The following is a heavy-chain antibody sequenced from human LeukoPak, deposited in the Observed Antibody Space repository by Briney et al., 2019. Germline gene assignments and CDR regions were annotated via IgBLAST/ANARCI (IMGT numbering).Heavy chain of an antibody. CDR1: GGSISSYY. V-gene: IGHV4-59*01. CDR2: IYYSGST. D-gene: IGHD4-17*01. Sequence: SETLSLTGTVSGGSISSYYWSWIRQPPGKGLEWIGYIYYSGSTNYTPSLKSRVTISVDTSKNQFSLKLSSVTAADTALYYCAREAWVSGDSKYRYYGIDVWGQGTTVTVSS. CDR3: AREAWVSGDSKYRYYGIDV. J-gene: IGHJ6*02.